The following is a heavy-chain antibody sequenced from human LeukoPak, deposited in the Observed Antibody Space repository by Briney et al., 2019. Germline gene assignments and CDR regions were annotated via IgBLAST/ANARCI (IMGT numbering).Heavy chain of an antibody. D-gene: IGHD4-11*01. CDR2: IYYSGST. CDR3: ARSGESDYSNYD. J-gene: IGHJ4*02. V-gene: IGHV4-31*03. Sequence: SQTLSLTCTVSGGSISGGGYYWSWIRQHPGKGLEWIGYIYYSGSTYYNPSLKSRVTISVDTPKNQFSLKLSSVTAPDTAVYYCARSGESDYSNYDWGQGTLVTVSS. CDR1: GGSISGGGYY.